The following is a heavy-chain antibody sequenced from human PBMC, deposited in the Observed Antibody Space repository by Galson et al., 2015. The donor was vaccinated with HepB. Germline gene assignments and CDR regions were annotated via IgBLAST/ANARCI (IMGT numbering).Heavy chain of an antibody. V-gene: IGHV1-8*01. J-gene: IGHJ4*02. Sequence: SVKVSCKASGYTFSTYDINWVRQATGQGLEWLGWMSPNSGYTGYAQEFQDRVTMTRDTSISTAYLELNSLRAEDTAVYYCARNLPRTGDFDFWGQGTLVTVSS. CDR1: GYTFSTYD. D-gene: IGHD7-27*01. CDR3: ARNLPRTGDFDF. CDR2: MSPNSGYT.